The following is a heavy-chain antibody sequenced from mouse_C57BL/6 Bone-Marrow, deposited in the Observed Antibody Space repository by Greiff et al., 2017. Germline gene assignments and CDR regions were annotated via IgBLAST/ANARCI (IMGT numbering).Heavy chain of an antibody. CDR1: GYTFTGYW. CDR3: ARLGYYYGSSYGYWYCDV. V-gene: IGHV1-9*01. D-gene: IGHD1-1*01. J-gene: IGHJ1*03. CDR2: ILPGSGST. Sequence: LQESGAELMKPGASVKLSCKATGYTFTGYWIEWVKQRPGHGLEWIGEILPGSGSTNYNEKFKGKATFTADTSSNTAYMQLSSLTTEDSSIYYCARLGYYYGSSYGYWYCDVWGTGTTVTVSS.